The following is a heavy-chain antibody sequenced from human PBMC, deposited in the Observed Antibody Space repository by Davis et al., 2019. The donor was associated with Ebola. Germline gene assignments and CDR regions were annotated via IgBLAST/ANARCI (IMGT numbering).Heavy chain of an antibody. J-gene: IGHJ4*02. V-gene: IGHV3-48*02. CDR2: ITNGGSTN. Sequence: GESLKISCLASGFSFNSYTMNWVRQAPGKGLEWLSYITNGGSTNSYADSVKGRFTVSRDNAKNSLFLQMNSLRDEDTAVYYCARGRWNYAMDYWGLGTLVIVSS. CDR3: ARGRWNYAMDY. CDR1: GFSFNSYT. D-gene: IGHD1-7*01.